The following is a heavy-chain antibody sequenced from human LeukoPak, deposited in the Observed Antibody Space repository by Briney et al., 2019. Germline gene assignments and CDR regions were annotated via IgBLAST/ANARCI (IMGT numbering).Heavy chain of an antibody. CDR2: MNPNSGNT. D-gene: IGHD3-3*01. CDR1: GYTFTSDN. CDR3: ARGDYDFWSGYYWFDY. J-gene: IGHJ4*02. Sequence: KPGASVKVSCKASGYTFTSDNINWVRQATGQGLEWMGWMNPNSGNTGYAQKFQGRVTMTRNTSISTAYMELSSLRSEDTAVYYCARGDYDFWSGYYWFDYWGQGTLVTVSS. V-gene: IGHV1-8*01.